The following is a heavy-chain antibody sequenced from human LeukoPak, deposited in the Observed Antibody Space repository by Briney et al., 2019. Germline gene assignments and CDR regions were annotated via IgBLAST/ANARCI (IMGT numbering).Heavy chain of an antibody. Sequence: GASVKVSCKASGGSFSSYAISWVRQAPGQGLEWLGGIIPIFGTANYAQKFQGRVTITTDESASTAYMELSSRRSEDTAVYYCARVGSAGFSDYWGQGTLVTVSS. J-gene: IGHJ4*02. V-gene: IGHV1-69*05. CDR3: ARVGSAGFSDY. CDR2: IIPIFGTA. D-gene: IGHD2/OR15-2a*01. CDR1: GGSFSSYA.